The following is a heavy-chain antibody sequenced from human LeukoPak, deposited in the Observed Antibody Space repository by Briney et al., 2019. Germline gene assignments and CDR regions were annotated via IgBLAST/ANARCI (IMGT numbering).Heavy chain of an antibody. D-gene: IGHD6-19*01. Sequence: PSETLSLTCAVYGGSFSGYYWSWIRQPPGKGLEWIGEINHSGSTNYNPSLKSRVTISVDTSKNQFSLKLSSVTAADTAVYYCATGDLIAVAGTLARYWSQGTLVTVSS. J-gene: IGHJ4*02. V-gene: IGHV4-34*01. CDR1: GGSFSGYY. CDR2: INHSGST. CDR3: ATGDLIAVAGTLARY.